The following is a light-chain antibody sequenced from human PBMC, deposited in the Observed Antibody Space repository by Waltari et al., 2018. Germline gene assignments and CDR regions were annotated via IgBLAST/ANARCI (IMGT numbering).Light chain of an antibody. CDR2: GAT. CDR3: QQYDKWALT. J-gene: IGKJ4*01. CDR1: QSVGSE. Sequence: ETVMTQSPATLSVSPGERVTLSCRASQSVGSELAWYQHKFGQAPRLLIYGATTRPTGVPARFSGSGSGTDFTLTISSLQSEARGLYYCQQYDKWALTFGGGTKVAIK. V-gene: IGKV3-15*01.